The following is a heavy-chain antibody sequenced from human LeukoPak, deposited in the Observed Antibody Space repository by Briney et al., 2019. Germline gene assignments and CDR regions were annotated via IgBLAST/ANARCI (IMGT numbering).Heavy chain of an antibody. CDR2: IYYSGST. CDR1: GGSINNYY. V-gene: IGHV4-59*01. CDR3: ARDRCSSTSCYFFWFDP. Sequence: SETLSLTCTVSGGSINNYYWSWIQQPPGEGLEWVAYIYYSGSTNYNPSLKGRVTISVDTSKNQFSLKLTSVTAADTAVYYCARDRCSSTSCYFFWFDPWGQGTLVTVSS. J-gene: IGHJ5*02. D-gene: IGHD2-2*01.